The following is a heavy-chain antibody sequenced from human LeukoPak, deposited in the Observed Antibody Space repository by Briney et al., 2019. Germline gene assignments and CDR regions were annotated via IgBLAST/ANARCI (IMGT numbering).Heavy chain of an antibody. CDR3: ARDVGNYYDSSGYTFEH. CDR1: GYTFTGYY. V-gene: IGHV1-2*02. CDR2: INPKSGGT. J-gene: IGHJ4*02. D-gene: IGHD3-22*01. Sequence: GASVKVSCKASGYTFTGYYMHWVRQAPGQGLEWMGWINPKSGGTNYAQKFQGRVTMTTDTSTSTAYMEMRSLRADDTAVYYCARDVGNYYDSSGYTFEHWGQGTLVTVSS.